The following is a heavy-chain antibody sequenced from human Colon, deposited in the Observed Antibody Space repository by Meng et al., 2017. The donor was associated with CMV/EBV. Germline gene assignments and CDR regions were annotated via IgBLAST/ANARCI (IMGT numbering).Heavy chain of an antibody. CDR3: GHSPLYDFWSGYPSDYHYDMDV. CDR1: GFLLNTNGGG. Sequence: SGSTLVTPTQTSTLTCTFSGFLLNTNGGGVGWIRQPPGKALEWLAVIYWNDQKRYSPSLKSRVTITKDSSKSLVLLTLTNMDPVDTGTYYCGHSPLYDFWSGYPSDYHYDMDVWGQGTTVTVSS. V-gene: IGHV2-5*01. CDR2: IYWNDQK. D-gene: IGHD3-3*01. J-gene: IGHJ6*02.